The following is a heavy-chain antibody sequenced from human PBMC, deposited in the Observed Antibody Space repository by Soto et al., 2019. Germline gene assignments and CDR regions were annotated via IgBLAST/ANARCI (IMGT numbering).Heavy chain of an antibody. D-gene: IGHD2-21*01. CDR1: GFSFSDYG. J-gene: IGHJ5*02. Sequence: GGSLRLSCTASGFSFSDYGMHWVRQAPGKGLEWVAVISYDGRNKYYADSVKGRFTISRDNSKNTLYLQMNSLRVEDTAVYYCATRRTVVGLLIPQFDPWGQGNQVRVSS. CDR3: ATRRTVVGLLIPQFDP. V-gene: IGHV3-30*03. CDR2: ISYDGRNK.